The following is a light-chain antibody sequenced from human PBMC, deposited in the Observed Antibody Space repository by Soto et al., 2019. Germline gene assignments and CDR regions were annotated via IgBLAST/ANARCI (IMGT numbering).Light chain of an antibody. CDR3: SSYARSRDVL. J-gene: IGLJ2*01. CDR1: RSDVGGYNY. Sequence: QSALTQPASVSGSPGQSITISCTGTRSDVGGYNYVSWYQQHPGKAPKLMIYDVSNRPLGVSDRFSGSKSGNTASLTISGLQAEDEADYYCSSYARSRDVLFGGGTKLTVL. V-gene: IGLV2-14*03. CDR2: DVS.